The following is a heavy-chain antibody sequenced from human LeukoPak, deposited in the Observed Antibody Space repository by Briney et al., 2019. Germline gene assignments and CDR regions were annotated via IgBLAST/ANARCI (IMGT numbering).Heavy chain of an antibody. D-gene: IGHD6-13*01. J-gene: IGHJ4*02. V-gene: IGHV3-7*01. Sequence: PGGSLRLSCAASGFTFSSYWMSWVRQAPGRGLEWVANIKQDGGEKYYVDSVKGRFTISRDNAKNSLYLQMNSLRAEDTAVYYCARRRGSSSSDYWGQGTLVTVSS. CDR1: GFTFSSYW. CDR3: ARRRGSSSSDY. CDR2: IKQDGGEK.